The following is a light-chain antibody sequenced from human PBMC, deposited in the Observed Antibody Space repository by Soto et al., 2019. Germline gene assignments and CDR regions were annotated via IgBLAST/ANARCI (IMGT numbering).Light chain of an antibody. Sequence: ETVLTQSPATLSLSPGERATLSCRASQSVKNYLAWYQLKPGQAPRLLIYDASNRATGIPDRFSGSGSGTDFTLTISSLEPEDFAVYYCQQHYNLITFGQGTRLEIK. CDR2: DAS. V-gene: IGKV3-11*01. CDR3: QQHYNLIT. J-gene: IGKJ5*01. CDR1: QSVKNY.